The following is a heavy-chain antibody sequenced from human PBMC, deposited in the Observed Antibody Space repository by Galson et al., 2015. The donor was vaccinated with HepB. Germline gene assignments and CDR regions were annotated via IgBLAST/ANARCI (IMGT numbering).Heavy chain of an antibody. V-gene: IGHV4-31*03. Sequence: TLSLTCTVSGASVSVTSYSWSWFRQHPGTGLESVGHIHPSGTIYYNPSLASRATISVDTSANQFSVNLDSVTAADTAMYYCARGPDYSKAGYWGQGVLVIVSS. D-gene: IGHD4-11*01. CDR1: GASVSVTSYS. J-gene: IGHJ4*02. CDR3: ARGPDYSKAGY. CDR2: IHPSGTI.